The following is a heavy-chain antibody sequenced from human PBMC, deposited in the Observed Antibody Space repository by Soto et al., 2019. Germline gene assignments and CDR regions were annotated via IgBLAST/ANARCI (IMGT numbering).Heavy chain of an antibody. CDR1: GYTVTSYG. CDR2: ISAYNGNT. CDR3: ARVRNYDFWRGSAPFDY. J-gene: IGHJ4*02. D-gene: IGHD3-3*01. Sequence: ASVKVSCKASGYTVTSYGISWVRQAPGQGLEWMGWISAYNGNTNYAQKLQGRVTMTTDTSTSTAYMELRSLRSDDTAVYYCARVRNYDFWRGSAPFDYWGKGTLVTVSS. V-gene: IGHV1-18*01.